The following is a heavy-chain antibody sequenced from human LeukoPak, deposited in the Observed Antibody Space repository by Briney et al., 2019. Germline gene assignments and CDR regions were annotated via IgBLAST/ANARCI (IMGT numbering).Heavy chain of an antibody. J-gene: IGHJ4*02. CDR3: ARRGATVTTLYYFDY. V-gene: IGHV4-34*01. D-gene: IGHD4-17*01. CDR2: INHSGST. Sequence: SETLSLTCAVYGGSFSGYYWSWIRQPPGKGLEWIGEINHSGSTNYNPSLKSRVTISVDTSKNQFSLKLSSVTAADTAVYYCARRGATVTTLYYFDYWGQGTLVTVSS. CDR1: GGSFSGYY.